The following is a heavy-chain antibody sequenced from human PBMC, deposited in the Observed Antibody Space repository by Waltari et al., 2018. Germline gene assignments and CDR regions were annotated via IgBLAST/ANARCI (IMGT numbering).Heavy chain of an antibody. V-gene: IGHV3-30*18. J-gene: IGHJ4*02. CDR2: ISYDGSNK. Sequence: QVQLVESGGGVVQPGRSLRPSCAASGFTFSSFAMHWVRQAPGKGLEWVAVISYDGSNKYYADSVKGRFTISRDNSKNTLYLQMNSLRAEDTAVYYCAKGGSLWDFDYWGQGTLVTVSS. D-gene: IGHD1-26*01. CDR1: GFTFSSFA. CDR3: AKGGSLWDFDY.